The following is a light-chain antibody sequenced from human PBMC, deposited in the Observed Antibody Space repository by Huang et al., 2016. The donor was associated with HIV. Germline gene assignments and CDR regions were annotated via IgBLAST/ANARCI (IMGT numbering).Light chain of an antibody. J-gene: IGKJ1*01. V-gene: IGKV2-28*01. Sequence: DIVMVQSPASLSVTPGEAASITCRSRQSLLHSNGHNYLAWYWQKPGQSPQLLLYLGSTRASGVPDRFSGSGSGTDFTLRINRVEAGDVGVYYCMQGLQTWTFGQGTKVEI. CDR3: MQGLQTWT. CDR2: LGS. CDR1: QSLLHSNGHNY.